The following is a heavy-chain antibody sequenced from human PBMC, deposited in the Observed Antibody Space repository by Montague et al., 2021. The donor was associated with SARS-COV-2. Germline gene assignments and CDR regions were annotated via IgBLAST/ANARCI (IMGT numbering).Heavy chain of an antibody. CDR2: ISYDGSNK. D-gene: IGHD3-3*01. Sequence: SLRLSCAASGFTFSSYAMHWVRQAPGKGLEWVAVISYDGSNKYYADSVKGRFTISRDNSKNTLYLQMNSLRAEDTAVYYCARDSLSRNFLTIFGVADYYYYYMDVWGKGTTVTVSS. V-gene: IGHV3-30*04. CDR1: GFTFSSYA. CDR3: ARDSLSRNFLTIFGVADYYYYYMDV. J-gene: IGHJ6*03.